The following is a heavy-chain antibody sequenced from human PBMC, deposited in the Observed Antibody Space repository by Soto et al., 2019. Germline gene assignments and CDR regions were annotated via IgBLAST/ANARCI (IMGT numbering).Heavy chain of an antibody. CDR3: ATSTRQQWLKQ. Sequence: ETLSLTCAVYGGSFSGYYWSWIRQPPGKGLEWIGEINHSGSTNYNPSLKSRVTISVDTSKNQFSLKLSSVTAADTAVYYCATSTRQQWLKQWGQGTLVTVSS. V-gene: IGHV4-34*01. CDR1: GGSFSGYY. J-gene: IGHJ4*02. D-gene: IGHD6-19*01. CDR2: INHSGST.